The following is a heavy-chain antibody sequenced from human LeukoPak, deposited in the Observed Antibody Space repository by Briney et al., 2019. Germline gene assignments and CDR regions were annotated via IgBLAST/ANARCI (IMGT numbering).Heavy chain of an antibody. CDR2: ISSSSSYI. J-gene: IGHJ4*02. D-gene: IGHD1-7*01. CDR3: ARAHNWKYGTFDH. Sequence: ETLSLTCTVSGYSISSGFYWGWIRQPPGKGLEWVSSISSSSSYIYYADSVKGRFIISRDNSKNSLYLQMNSLRAEDTAVYYCARAHNWKYGTFDHWGQGTLVTVSS. V-gene: IGHV3-21*01. CDR1: GYSISSGF.